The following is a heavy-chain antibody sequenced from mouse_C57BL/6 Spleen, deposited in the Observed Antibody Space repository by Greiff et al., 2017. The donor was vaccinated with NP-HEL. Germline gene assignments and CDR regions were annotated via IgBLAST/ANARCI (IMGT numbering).Heavy chain of an antibody. CDR2: ISSGSSTI. V-gene: IGHV5-17*01. Sequence: EVKVVESGGGLVKPGGSLKLSCAASGFTFSDYGMHWVRQAPEKGLEWVAYISSGSSTIYYADTVKGRFTISRDNAKNTLFLQMTSLRSEDTAMYYCARNSYYSNFNYYAMDYWGQGTSVTVSS. D-gene: IGHD2-5*01. CDR1: GFTFSDYG. J-gene: IGHJ4*01. CDR3: ARNSYYSNFNYYAMDY.